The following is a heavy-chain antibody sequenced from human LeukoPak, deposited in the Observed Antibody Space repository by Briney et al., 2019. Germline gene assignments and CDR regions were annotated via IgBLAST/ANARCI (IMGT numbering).Heavy chain of an antibody. CDR1: GGSFSGYY. CDR2: INHSGST. D-gene: IGHD6-6*01. CDR3: ARWIAARPGDY. Sequence: SETLSLTCAVYGGSFSGYYWSWIRQPPGKGLEWIGEINHSGSTNYNPPLKSRVTISVDTSKNQFSLKLSSVTAADTAVYYCARWIAARPGDYWGQGTLVTVSS. J-gene: IGHJ4*02. V-gene: IGHV4-34*01.